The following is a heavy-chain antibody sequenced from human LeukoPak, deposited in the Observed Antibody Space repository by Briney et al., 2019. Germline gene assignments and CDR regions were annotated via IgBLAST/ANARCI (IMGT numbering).Heavy chain of an antibody. D-gene: IGHD6-13*01. Sequence: GGSLRLSCAASGFDLSRYTMTWVRQAPGKGLEWVSSISSSSTYIYYADSVQGRFTISRDTAKKSLDLQMNSLRAEDTAVYYCARFIAAATYYFDYWGQGTLVTVSS. CDR3: ARFIAAATYYFDY. CDR2: ISSSSTYI. V-gene: IGHV3-21*01. J-gene: IGHJ4*02. CDR1: GFDLSRYT.